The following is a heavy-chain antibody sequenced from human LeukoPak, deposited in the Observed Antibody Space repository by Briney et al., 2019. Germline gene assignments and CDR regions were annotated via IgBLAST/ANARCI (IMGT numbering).Heavy chain of an antibody. J-gene: IGHJ4*02. Sequence: GGSLRLSCAASGFTFSDYYMSWVRQAPGKGLEWVANIKQDGSEKYYVDSVKGRFTISRDNAKNSLYLQMNSLRAEDTAVYYCARGLVRGVLWGQGTLVTVSS. CDR3: ARGLVRGVL. CDR2: IKQDGSEK. V-gene: IGHV3-7*01. D-gene: IGHD3-10*01. CDR1: GFTFSDYY.